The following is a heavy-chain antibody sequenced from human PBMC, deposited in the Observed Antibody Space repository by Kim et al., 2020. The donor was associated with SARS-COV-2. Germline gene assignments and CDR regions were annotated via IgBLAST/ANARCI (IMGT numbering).Heavy chain of an antibody. CDR1: GFTFTSYA. V-gene: IGHV3-64D*06. CDR3: VRRTVVTVNWFFDL. Sequence: GGSLRLSCSASGFTFTSYAMHWVRQAPGERLEYVSSINPNGDGTYYADSVKGRFAISRDNSKHTLYLQMSSLRFEDTAVYYCVRRTVVTVNWFFDLWGRGSLVTVSS. D-gene: IGHD2-21*02. J-gene: IGHJ2*01. CDR2: INPNGDGT.